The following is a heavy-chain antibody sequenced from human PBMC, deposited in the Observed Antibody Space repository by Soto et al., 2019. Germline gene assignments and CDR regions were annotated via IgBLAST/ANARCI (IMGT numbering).Heavy chain of an antibody. Sequence: ASLKVSCKASGYTFATHGFSSVRQAPGQGLEWMGWISASIGNTNYAQKLRGSVTMTTDTSTTTAYIELRSPRSDHTAVFYCAKCGRSLNLREFDYWGQGTMVTVSS. D-gene: IGHD1-26*01. CDR3: AKCGRSLNLREFDY. J-gene: IGHJ4*02. V-gene: IGHV1-18*01. CDR2: ISASIGNT. CDR1: GYTFATHG.